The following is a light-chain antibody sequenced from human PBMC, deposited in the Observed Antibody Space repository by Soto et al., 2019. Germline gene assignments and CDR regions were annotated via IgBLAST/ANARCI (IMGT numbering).Light chain of an antibody. CDR2: SAY. V-gene: IGKV3-20*01. J-gene: IGKJ4*01. CDR1: QSVSSSF. CDR3: LQYGTSPFT. Sequence: EIGLTQSPGTLSLSPGERAILSCRASQSVSSSFLAWYRQNPGQAPRLLIYSAYSRATVIPGRFSGSGSGTDFTLTINRLEPEDFAVYYCLQYGTSPFTFGGGTKLESK.